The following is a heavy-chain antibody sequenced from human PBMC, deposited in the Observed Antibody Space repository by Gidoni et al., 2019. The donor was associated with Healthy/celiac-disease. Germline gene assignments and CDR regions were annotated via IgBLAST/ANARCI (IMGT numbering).Heavy chain of an antibody. D-gene: IGHD3-22*01. V-gene: IGHV3-23*01. CDR2: ISGSGGST. Sequence: EVQLLESGGGLVQPGGSLRLSCAASGFTFSIYAMSWVRQAPGKGLEWVSAISGSGGSTYYADSVKGRFTISRDNSKNTLYLQMNSLRAEDTAVYYCAKAGSYDSSGYSPPDAFDIWGQGTMVTVSS. J-gene: IGHJ3*02. CDR3: AKAGSYDSSGYSPPDAFDI. CDR1: GFTFSIYA.